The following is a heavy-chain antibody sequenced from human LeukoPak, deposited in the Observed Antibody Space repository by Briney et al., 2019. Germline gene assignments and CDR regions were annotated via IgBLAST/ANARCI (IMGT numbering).Heavy chain of an antibody. CDR2: IWYDGSNK. D-gene: IGHD1-1*01. CDR1: GFSFDNYG. V-gene: IGHV3-33*01. Sequence: GGSLRLSCEASGFSFDNYGMHWVRQAPGKGLEWVALIWYDGSNKYYADSVKGRLTISRDNSKNTLYLQMNSLRAEDTAVYYCAREGPRGNSQLDYWGQGTLVTVSS. CDR3: AREGPRGNSQLDY. J-gene: IGHJ4*02.